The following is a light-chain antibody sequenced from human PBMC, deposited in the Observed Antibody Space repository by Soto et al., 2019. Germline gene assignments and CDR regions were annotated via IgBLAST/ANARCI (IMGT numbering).Light chain of an antibody. CDR2: SNN. V-gene: IGLV1-40*01. Sequence: QSVLTQPPSVSGAPGQRVTISCTGSSSNIGAGYDVHWYQQLPGTAPKLLIFSNNNRPSGVPDRFSDSKSGTSASLAITGLQAEDEADYYCQSYDSSLSGYVAFGGGTKLTVL. CDR1: SSNIGAGYD. CDR3: QSYDSSLSGYVA. J-gene: IGLJ2*01.